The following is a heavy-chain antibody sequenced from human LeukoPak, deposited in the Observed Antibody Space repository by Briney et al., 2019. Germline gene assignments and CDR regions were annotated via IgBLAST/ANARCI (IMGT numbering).Heavy chain of an antibody. CDR1: GFTFNRYN. CDR3: AKGRVAPKVSGSFDTSGYPFDY. D-gene: IGHD3-22*01. CDR2: IRYDGSNK. V-gene: IGHV3-33*06. J-gene: IGHJ4*02. Sequence: GRSLRLSCAASGFTFNRYNMQWVRQAPGKGLEWVALIRYDGSNKWYADSVKGRFTISRDNSKNTLYLQMDSLRAADTAVYYCAKGRVAPKVSGSFDTSGYPFDYWGQGTLVTVSS.